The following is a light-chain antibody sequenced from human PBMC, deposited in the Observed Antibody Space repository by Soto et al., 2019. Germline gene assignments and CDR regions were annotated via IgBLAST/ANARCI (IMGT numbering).Light chain of an antibody. CDR3: QQYNNWPPMYT. V-gene: IGKV3-15*01. Sequence: EIVMTQSPATLSVSPGERATLSCRASQSVSSNLAWYQQKAGQAPRLLINGASTRDTGIPARFSGSGSGTEFTLTISSLQSEDFAVYYCQQYNNWPPMYTFGQGTKLEIK. J-gene: IGKJ2*01. CDR2: GAS. CDR1: QSVSSN.